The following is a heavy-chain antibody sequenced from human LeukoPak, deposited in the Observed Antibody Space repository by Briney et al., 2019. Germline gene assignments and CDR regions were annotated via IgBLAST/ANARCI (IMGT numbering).Heavy chain of an antibody. D-gene: IGHD2-2*01. CDR3: ARMYCSSSSCYPGDY. CDR1: GGSISSSNW. Sequence: SGTLSLTCAVSGGSISSSNWWSWVRQPPGKGLEWIGEIYHSGSTNYNPSLKSRVTISVDTSKNQFSLKLRPVTAADTAVYYCARMYCSSSSCYPGDYWGQGTLVTVSS. CDR2: IYHSGST. V-gene: IGHV4-4*02. J-gene: IGHJ4*02.